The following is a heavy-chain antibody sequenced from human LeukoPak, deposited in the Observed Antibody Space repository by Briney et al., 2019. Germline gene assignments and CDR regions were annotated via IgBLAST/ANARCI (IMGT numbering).Heavy chain of an antibody. J-gene: IGHJ4*02. D-gene: IGHD2-2*01. Sequence: SETLSLTCTVSGGSMSNYYWNWIRQPPGKGLEWIGYISYSGSTNYNPSLKSRVTISVDTSKKQFSLKLSSVTAADTAVYYCARYCSSAKCLDNWGQGTLVTVSS. CDR1: GGSMSNYY. V-gene: IGHV4-59*01. CDR3: ARYCSSAKCLDN. CDR2: ISYSGST.